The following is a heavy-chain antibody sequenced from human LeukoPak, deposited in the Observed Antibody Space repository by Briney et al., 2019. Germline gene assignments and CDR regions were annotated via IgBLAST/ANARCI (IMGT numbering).Heavy chain of an antibody. D-gene: IGHD5-18*01. CDR3: ARALGYSYGRPYYFDQ. CDR1: GFTFSSYG. J-gene: IGHJ4*02. V-gene: IGHV3-30*02. CDR2: IRYDGSNK. Sequence: GGSLRLSCAASGFTFSSYGMHWVRQAPGKGLEWVAFIRYDGSNKYYADSVKGRFTISRDNAKNSLYLQMNSLRVEDTAVYYCARALGYSYGRPYYFDQWGQGTLVPVSS.